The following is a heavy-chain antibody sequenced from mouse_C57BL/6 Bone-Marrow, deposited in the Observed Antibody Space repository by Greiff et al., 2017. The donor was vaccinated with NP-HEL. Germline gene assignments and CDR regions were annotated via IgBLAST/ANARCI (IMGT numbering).Heavy chain of an antibody. J-gene: IGHJ2*01. CDR3: ARSPNYYGSSPYY. CDR2: INPSSGYT. Sequence: QVQLKQSGAELAKPGASVKLSCKASGYTFTSYWMHWVKQRPGQGLEWIGDINPSSGYTKYNQKFKDKATLTADKSSSTAYMQLSSLTYEDSAVYYCARSPNYYGSSPYYWGQGTTLTVSS. CDR1: GYTFTSYW. V-gene: IGHV1-7*01. D-gene: IGHD1-1*01.